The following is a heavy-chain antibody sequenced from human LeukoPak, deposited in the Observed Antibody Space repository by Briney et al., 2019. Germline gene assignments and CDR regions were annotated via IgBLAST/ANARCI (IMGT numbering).Heavy chain of an antibody. CDR1: GGSISSSSYY. J-gene: IGHJ4*02. Sequence: SPSETLSLTCTVSGGSISSSSYYWGWIRQPPGKGLEWIGSIYYSGSTYYNPSLKSRVTISVDTSKNQFSLKLSSVTAADTAVYYCASYGSGSYYNIDYWGQETLVTVSS. D-gene: IGHD3-10*01. V-gene: IGHV4-39*01. CDR3: ASYGSGSYYNIDY. CDR2: IYYSGST.